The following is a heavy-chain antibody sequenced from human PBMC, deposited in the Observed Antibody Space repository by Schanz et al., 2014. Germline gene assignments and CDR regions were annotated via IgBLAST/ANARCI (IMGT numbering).Heavy chain of an antibody. V-gene: IGHV4-31*03. Sequence: QVQLQESGPGLVKPSQTLSLTCTVSGASISSGGYYWDWIRLLPGKGLEWIGYISYSGSTSFNPSLKSRLSMSVDTSKNQFSLRLSSVTAADTAIYYGSRGECSSSSCHEVAAPDDWGQGTLVTVSS. D-gene: IGHD2-2*01. CDR3: SRGECSSSSCHEVAAPDD. CDR2: ISYSGST. J-gene: IGHJ4*02. CDR1: GASISSGGYY.